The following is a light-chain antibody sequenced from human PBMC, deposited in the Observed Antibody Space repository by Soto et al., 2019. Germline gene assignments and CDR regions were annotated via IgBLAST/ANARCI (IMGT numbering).Light chain of an antibody. CDR3: QQYSTWLWT. CDR1: QSVRNT. CDR2: DSS. V-gene: IGKV3-15*01. Sequence: EIVMTQSPATLSVSPGERATLSCRASQSVRNTLAWFQQKPGQAPRLLIYDSSTRATGIPARFSGSGAGTDFTLTISSLQSEDFAFYYCQQYSTWLWTFGQGTRVEIK. J-gene: IGKJ1*01.